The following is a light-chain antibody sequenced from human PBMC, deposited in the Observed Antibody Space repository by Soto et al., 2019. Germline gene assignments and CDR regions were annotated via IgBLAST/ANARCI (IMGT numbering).Light chain of an antibody. Sequence: DIQMTQFPPTLSASIGDRVTITCPASQTISSSLAWYQQKPGKAPKLLIYKASTLETGVPSRFSGSGSGTEFTLTISSLQPDDFATYYCQQYDSYSPYTFGQGTRLEIK. J-gene: IGKJ2*01. CDR2: KAS. V-gene: IGKV1-5*03. CDR1: QTISSS. CDR3: QQYDSYSPYT.